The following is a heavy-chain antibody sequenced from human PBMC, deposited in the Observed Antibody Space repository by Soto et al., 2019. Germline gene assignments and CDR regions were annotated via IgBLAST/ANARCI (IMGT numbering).Heavy chain of an antibody. CDR1: GYTFTDYY. J-gene: IGHJ5*02. CDR3: ARARPPFNWFDR. V-gene: IGHV1-2*02. CDR2: INLNSGDT. D-gene: IGHD6-6*01. Sequence: QVHLVQSGAEVKKPGASVMVSCKASGYTFTDYYMEWVRQAPGQGLEWMGWINLNSGDTNFAQQFQGRVTMTRGTSITTAYMDLTRLRSDDTAVYYCARARPPFNWFDRWGQGTLVTVSS.